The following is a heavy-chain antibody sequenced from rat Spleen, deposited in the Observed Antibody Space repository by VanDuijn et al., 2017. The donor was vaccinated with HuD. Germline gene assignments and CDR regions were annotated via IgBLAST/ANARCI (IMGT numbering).Heavy chain of an antibody. CDR3: ATGPRILRLDWFAY. V-gene: IGHV5-29*01. D-gene: IGHD1-6*01. CDR1: GSTFSHYG. J-gene: IGHJ3*01. CDR2: FTFPGGNL. Sequence: EVQLVESGGDLVQPGRSLKLTCAASGSTFSHYGMAWIRQAPGKGLEWIASFTFPGGNLNYLDSVKGRFTISRENAQNTLYLQMNSLRSEDTATYYCATGPRILRLDWFAYWGQGTLVTVSS.